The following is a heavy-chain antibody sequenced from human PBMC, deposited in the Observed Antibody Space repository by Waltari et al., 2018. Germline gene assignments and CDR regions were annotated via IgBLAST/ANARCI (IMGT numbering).Heavy chain of an antibody. CDR3: ASLRARIAAAGVAFDY. CDR2: IYQSGRT. D-gene: IGHD6-13*01. CDR1: GYSISSGYY. V-gene: IGHV4-38-2*01. J-gene: IGHJ4*02. Sequence: QVQLQESGPGLVKPSETLSLTCAVSGYSISSGYYWGWIRQPPGKGLEWIGSIYQSGRTYYNPSLKSRVTISVDTSKNQFSLKLSSVTAADTAVYYCASLRARIAAAGVAFDYWGQGTLVTVSS.